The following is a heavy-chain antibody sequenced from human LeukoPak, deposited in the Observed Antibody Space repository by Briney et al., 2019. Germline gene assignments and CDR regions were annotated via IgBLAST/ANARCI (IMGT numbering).Heavy chain of an antibody. CDR3: AKAPHHYGPFDY. CDR1: GFTFSCYA. CDR2: ISGSGGST. Sequence: GGSLRLSCAASGFTFSCYAMNWVRQAPGKGLEWVSAISGSGGSTYYADSVKGRFTISRDNSKNTLYLQMNSLRAEDTAVYYCAKAPHHYGPFDYWGQGTLVTVSS. D-gene: IGHD3-10*01. J-gene: IGHJ4*02. V-gene: IGHV3-23*01.